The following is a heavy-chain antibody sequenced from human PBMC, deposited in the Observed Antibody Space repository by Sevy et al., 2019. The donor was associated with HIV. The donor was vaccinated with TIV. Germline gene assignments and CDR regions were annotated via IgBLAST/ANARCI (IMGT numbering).Heavy chain of an antibody. J-gene: IGHJ1*01. CDR3: AKIGYCSITSCYEYFQH. CDR2: IDSSSSTI. CDR1: GFTFSSYT. V-gene: IGHV3-48*01. Sequence: GGSLRLSCTASGFTFSSYTMNWVRQAPGKGLEWVSYIDSSSSTIYYADSVRGRFTISRDNAKNSVYLQMNSLRAEDTAVYYCAKIGYCSITSCYEYFQHWGQGTVVTVSS. D-gene: IGHD2-2*01.